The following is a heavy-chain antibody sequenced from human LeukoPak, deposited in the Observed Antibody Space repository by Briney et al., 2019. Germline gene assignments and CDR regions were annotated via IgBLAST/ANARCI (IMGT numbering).Heavy chain of an antibody. Sequence: ASVKVSCKASGYTFTSYGISWVRQAPGQGLEWMGWISAYNGNTNYAQKFQGRVTMTTDTSTSTAYMELRSLRSGDTAVYYCASVTGYYGSGSLDAFDIWGQGTMVTVSS. J-gene: IGHJ3*02. CDR1: GYTFTSYG. CDR3: ASVTGYYGSGSLDAFDI. D-gene: IGHD3-10*01. V-gene: IGHV1-18*04. CDR2: ISAYNGNT.